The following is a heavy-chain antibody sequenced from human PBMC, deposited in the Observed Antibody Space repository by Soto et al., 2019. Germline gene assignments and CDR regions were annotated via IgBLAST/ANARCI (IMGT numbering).Heavy chain of an antibody. D-gene: IGHD3-3*01. V-gene: IGHV4-39*01. Sequence: QLQLQESGPGLVKPSETLSLTCTVSGGSISSSSYYWGWIRQPPGKGLEWIGSIYYSGSTYYNPSLKSRVTITVDTSKNQFSRKLSSVTAADTAVYYCARHPNYDFWSGYYKGGYYYYGMDVWGQVTTVTVSS. CDR1: GGSISSSSYY. CDR2: IYYSGST. J-gene: IGHJ6*02. CDR3: ARHPNYDFWSGYYKGGYYYYGMDV.